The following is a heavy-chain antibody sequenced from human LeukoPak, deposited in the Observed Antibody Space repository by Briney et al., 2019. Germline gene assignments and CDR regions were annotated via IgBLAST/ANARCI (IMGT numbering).Heavy chain of an antibody. J-gene: IGHJ4*02. CDR3: ARPRGGYGDYGFVY. V-gene: IGHV3-30*01. CDR2: ISYDGSNK. D-gene: IGHD4-17*01. CDR1: GFTFSSYA. Sequence: PGGSLRLSCAASGFTFSSYAMPWVRQAPGKGLEWVAVISYDGSNKYYADSVKGRFTISRDNSKNTLYLQMNSLRAEDTAVYYCARPRGGYGDYGFVYWGQGTLVTVSS.